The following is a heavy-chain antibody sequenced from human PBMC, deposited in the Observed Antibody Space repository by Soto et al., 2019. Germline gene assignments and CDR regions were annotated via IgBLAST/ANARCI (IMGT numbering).Heavy chain of an antibody. V-gene: IGHV1-69*01. J-gene: IGHJ4*02. Sequence: QLQLVQSGDEVKKPGSSVKVSCQASGGTFSSYAISWVRQAPGQGLEWMGGIIPIFGTANYAQKFQGRVTITADESTSRAYIELSSLRSEDTAVYYCARDFYCYGDKGAYWGQGTLVTVS. D-gene: IGHD4-17*01. CDR3: ARDFYCYGDKGAY. CDR1: GGTFSSYA. CDR2: IIPIFGTA.